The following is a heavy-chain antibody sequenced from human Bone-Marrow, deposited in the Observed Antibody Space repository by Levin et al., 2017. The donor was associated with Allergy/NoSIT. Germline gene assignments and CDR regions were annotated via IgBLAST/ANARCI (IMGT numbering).Heavy chain of an antibody. J-gene: IGHJ5*02. Sequence: SETLSLTCAVYGGSFSGYYWSWIRQPPGKGLEWIGEINHSGSTNYNPSLKSRVTISVDTSKNQFSLKLSSVTAADTAVYYCAKAGGDYDILTGPPEGWFDPWGQGTLVTVSS. D-gene: IGHD3-9*01. CDR3: AKAGGDYDILTGPPEGWFDP. CDR2: INHSGST. V-gene: IGHV4-34*01. CDR1: GGSFSGYY.